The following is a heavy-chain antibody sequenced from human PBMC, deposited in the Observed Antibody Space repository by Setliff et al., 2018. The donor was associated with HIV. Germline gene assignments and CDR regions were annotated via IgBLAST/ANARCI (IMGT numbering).Heavy chain of an antibody. D-gene: IGHD3-22*01. V-gene: IGHV3-7*03. Sequence: GGSMRLSCAASGFAFNKFWMSWVRQATGKGLEWLANINRDGTAEAYVGSVKGRFSISRDNAKNSVYLQMNSLRAADTAVYYCVGPYYEDPQGGQWGQGTLVTVSS. CDR3: VGPYYEDPQGGQ. CDR2: INRDGTAE. CDR1: GFAFNKFW. J-gene: IGHJ1*01.